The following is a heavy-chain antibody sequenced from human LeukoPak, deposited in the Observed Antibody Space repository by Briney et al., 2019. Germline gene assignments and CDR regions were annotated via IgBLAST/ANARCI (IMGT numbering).Heavy chain of an antibody. D-gene: IGHD4-23*01. CDR3: ARAGPSYGGNCVFDH. CDR1: GFTFSSHW. V-gene: IGHV3-7*01. J-gene: IGHJ4*02. CDR2: IKQDGSEK. Sequence: GGSLRLPCAASGFTFSSHWMNWVRQAPGKGLEWMANIKQDGSEKYYVDSVKGRFTISRDNAKNSLYLQMNSLRAEDTAVYYCARAGPSYGGNCVFDHWGQGALVTVSS.